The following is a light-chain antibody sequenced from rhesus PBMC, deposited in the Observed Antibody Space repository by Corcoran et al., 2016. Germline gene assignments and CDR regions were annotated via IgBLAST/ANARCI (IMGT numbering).Light chain of an antibody. V-gene: IGKV2-90*01. J-gene: IGKJ4*01. CDR1: QSLLHSGGNTS. Sequence: DIVMTQTPLSLPVTPGEPASISCRSSQSLLHSGGNTSLSWYLPKPGQSPQLLIYEVSHRASGVPDRLSGSWSGTDCTLKISRVEAEEFGGYYCMQGIQLPLTFGGGTKVEIK. CDR2: EVS. CDR3: MQGIQLPLT.